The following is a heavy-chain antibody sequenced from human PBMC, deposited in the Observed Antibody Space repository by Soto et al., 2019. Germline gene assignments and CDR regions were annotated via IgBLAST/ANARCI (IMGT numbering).Heavy chain of an antibody. CDR3: ARVAY. V-gene: IGHV3-21*01. Sequence: PGGSIRFWCEASRFTFSGVGRNGVRQFPWKGMELVASISSLXSDTWYADFVKCRFIISRDNARNSLFLNMNTLRPEDTAMYYCARVAYWGQGALVTVSS. CDR2: ISSLXSDT. J-gene: IGHJ4*02. CDR1: RFTFSGVG.